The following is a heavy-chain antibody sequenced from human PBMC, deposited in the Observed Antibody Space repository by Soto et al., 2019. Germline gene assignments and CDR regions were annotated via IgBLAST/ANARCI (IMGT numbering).Heavy chain of an antibody. V-gene: IGHV1-69*08. CDR3: AREAHGSSCYFDY. D-gene: IGHD6-13*01. CDR1: GGTFISYT. CDR2: IIPSLGIA. Sequence: QVQLVQSGAEVKKPGSSVKVSCRASGGTFISYTISWVRQAPGQGLEWMGRIIPSLGIANYAQKFQGRVTITADKSPSTAYMELNSLRSEDTAVYYCAREAHGSSCYFDYWGEGTLVTVSS. J-gene: IGHJ4*02.